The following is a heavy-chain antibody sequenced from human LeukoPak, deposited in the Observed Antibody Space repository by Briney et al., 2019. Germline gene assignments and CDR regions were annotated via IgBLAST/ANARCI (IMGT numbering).Heavy chain of an antibody. CDR3: ARRYSDTGGYYKYFDY. D-gene: IGHD3-22*01. Sequence: HSETLSLTCTVSGGSISSYYWSWIRQPPGKGLEWIGYIYYSGSTNYNPSLKSRVTISVDTSKNQFSLKLSSVTAADTAVYYCARRYSDTGGYYKYFDYWGQGTLFTVSS. CDR2: IYYSGST. V-gene: IGHV4-59*01. J-gene: IGHJ4*02. CDR1: GGSISSYY.